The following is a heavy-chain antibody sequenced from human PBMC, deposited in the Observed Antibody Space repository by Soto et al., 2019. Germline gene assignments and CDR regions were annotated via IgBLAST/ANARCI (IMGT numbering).Heavy chain of an antibody. CDR1: GFTFSSYA. V-gene: IGHV3-30-3*01. Sequence: TGGSLRLSCAASGFTFSSYAMHWVRQAPGKGLEWVAVISYDGSNKYYADSVKGRFTISRDNSKNTLYLQMNSLRAEDTAVYYCARDLGMATIPDYFDYWGQGTLVTVSS. J-gene: IGHJ4*02. CDR3: ARDLGMATIPDYFDY. CDR2: ISYDGSNK. D-gene: IGHD5-12*01.